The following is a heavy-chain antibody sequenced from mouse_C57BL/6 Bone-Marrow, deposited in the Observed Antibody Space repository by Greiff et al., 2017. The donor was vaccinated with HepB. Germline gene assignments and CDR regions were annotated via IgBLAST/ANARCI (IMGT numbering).Heavy chain of an antibody. CDR3: ASLPIYYDYGYAMDY. Sequence: VKVVESGPGLVAPSQSLSITCTVSGFSLTSYGVHWVRQPPGKGLEWLVVIWSDGSTTYNSALKSRLSISKDNSKSQVFLKMNSLQTDDTAMYYCASLPIYYDYGYAMDYWGQGTSVTVSS. CDR1: GFSLTSYG. V-gene: IGHV2-6*03. CDR2: IWSDGST. D-gene: IGHD2-4*01. J-gene: IGHJ4*01.